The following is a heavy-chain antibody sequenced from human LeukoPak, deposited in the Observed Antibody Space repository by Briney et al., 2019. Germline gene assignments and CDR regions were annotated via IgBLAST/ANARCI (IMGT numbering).Heavy chain of an antibody. Sequence: GGSLRLSCAASGFTSSNAWMSWVRQAPGKGLEWVGRIKSKTDGGTTDYAAPVKGRFTISRDDSKNTAYLRMNSLKTEDTAVYYCTRLSEQPLQYYFDFWGQGSLVAVSS. V-gene: IGHV3-15*01. D-gene: IGHD2-15*01. J-gene: IGHJ4*02. CDR1: GFTSSNAW. CDR2: IKSKTDGGTT. CDR3: TRLSEQPLQYYFDF.